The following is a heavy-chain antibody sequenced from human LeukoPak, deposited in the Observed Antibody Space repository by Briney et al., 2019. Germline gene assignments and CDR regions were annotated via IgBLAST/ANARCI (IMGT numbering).Heavy chain of an antibody. D-gene: IGHD6-13*01. V-gene: IGHV3-21*01. CDR2: ISSSSSYI. CDR1: GFTLSSYG. J-gene: IGHJ5*02. CDR3: ARDYYSSSYNWFDP. Sequence: GGSLRLSCAASGFTLSSYGMNWVRQAPGKGLEWVSSISSSSSYIYYADSVKGRFTISRDNAKNSLYLQMNSLRAEDTAVYYCARDYYSSSYNWFDPWGQGTLVTVSS.